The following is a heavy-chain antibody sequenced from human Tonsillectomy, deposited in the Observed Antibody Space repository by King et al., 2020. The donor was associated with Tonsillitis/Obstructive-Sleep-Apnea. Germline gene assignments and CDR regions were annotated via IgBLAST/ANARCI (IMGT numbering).Heavy chain of an antibody. CDR1: DGSFSGYY. CDR2: INHSGST. CDR3: ARGPHYDSSGYYYYFDY. D-gene: IGHD3-22*01. J-gene: IGHJ4*02. V-gene: IGHV4-34*01. Sequence: VQLQQWGAGLLKPSETLSLTCAVYDGSFSGYYWSWIRQPPGKGLEWIGEINHSGSTNYNPSLKSRVTISVATSKNQFSLKLSSVTAADTAVYYCARGPHYDSSGYYYYFDYWGQGTLVTVSS.